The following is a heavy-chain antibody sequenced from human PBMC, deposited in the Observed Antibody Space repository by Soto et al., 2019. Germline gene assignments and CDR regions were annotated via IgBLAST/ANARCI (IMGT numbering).Heavy chain of an antibody. Sequence: SETLSLTCTVSGASMNSYHWSWIRQPAGKGLEWIGHIHSSGSTNYNPSLKSRVTMSVDTSKNQFSLRLMSLTAADTAVYYCARPLRAAANWFDPWGQGTLVTVSS. D-gene: IGHD6-13*01. J-gene: IGHJ5*02. CDR2: IHSSGST. V-gene: IGHV4-4*07. CDR3: ARPLRAAANWFDP. CDR1: GASMNSYH.